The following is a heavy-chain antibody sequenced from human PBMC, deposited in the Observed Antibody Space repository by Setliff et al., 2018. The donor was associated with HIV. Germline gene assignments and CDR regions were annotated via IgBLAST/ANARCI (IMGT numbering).Heavy chain of an antibody. CDR3: VRYNFRRGYWDYFDY. J-gene: IGHJ4*02. Sequence: SGPTLVNPTETLTLTCTVSGFSLSNTRMGVSWIRQPPGKALEWLAHIFPNDEKSYSASLKSRVTISEDTSKSQVVLTMTNMDPLDTATYFCVRYNFRRGYWDYFDYWGQGTQVTSPQ. D-gene: IGHD3-3*01. V-gene: IGHV2-26*01. CDR1: GFSLSNTRMG. CDR2: IFPNDEK.